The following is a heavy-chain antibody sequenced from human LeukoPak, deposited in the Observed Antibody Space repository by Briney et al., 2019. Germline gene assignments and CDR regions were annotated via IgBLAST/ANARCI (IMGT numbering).Heavy chain of an antibody. Sequence: GGSLRLSCAASGFTFNDYDINWVRQAPGKGLEWVSGINWNSVYIGYADSVKGRFTISRDNAKNSVYLQMNSLRAEDTAVYYCATRAGYSGSRMFDPWGQGTLVTVSS. V-gene: IGHV3-9*01. CDR1: GFTFNDYD. D-gene: IGHD5-12*01. CDR3: ATRAGYSGSRMFDP. J-gene: IGHJ5*02. CDR2: INWNSVYI.